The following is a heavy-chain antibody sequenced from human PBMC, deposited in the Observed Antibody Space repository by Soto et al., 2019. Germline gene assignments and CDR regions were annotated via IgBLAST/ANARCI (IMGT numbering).Heavy chain of an antibody. V-gene: IGHV3-53*01. J-gene: IGHJ6*02. D-gene: IGHD6-19*01. CDR2: IYSGGST. CDR1: GFTVSSNY. CDR3: ARERASGWSRYYYYGMDV. Sequence: EVQLLESGGGLVQPGGSLRLSCAASGFTVSSNYMSWVRQAPGKGLEWVSVIYSGGSTYYADSVKGRFTISRDNSKNTLYLQMNSLRAEDTAVYYCARERASGWSRYYYYGMDVWGQGTTVTVSS.